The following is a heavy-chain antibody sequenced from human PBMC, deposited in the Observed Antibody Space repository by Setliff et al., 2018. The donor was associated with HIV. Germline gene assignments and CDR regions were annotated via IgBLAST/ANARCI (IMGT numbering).Heavy chain of an antibody. D-gene: IGHD3-10*01. Sequence: SSETLSLTCAVYGGSFSGYYWSWIRQPPGKGLEWIGEIYHSGSTSYNPSLKSRRTISVDTSKNQFSLKISSVTAADTAVYYCARGLLVWLGEFSGWDTNGPYYFDYWAREPWSPSPQ. CDR1: GGSFSGYY. CDR3: ARGLLVWLGEFSGWDTNGPYYFDY. J-gene: IGHJ4*02. CDR2: IYHSGST. V-gene: IGHV4-34*01.